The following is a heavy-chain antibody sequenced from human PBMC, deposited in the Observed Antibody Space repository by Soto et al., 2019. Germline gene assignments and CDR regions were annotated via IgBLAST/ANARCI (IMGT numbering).Heavy chain of an antibody. V-gene: IGHV3-23*01. CDR2: ISGSGGST. J-gene: IGHJ4*02. CDR3: AKGSSMARGVLNDY. Sequence: GGSLRLSCAASGFTFSSYAMGWVRQAPGKGLEWVSAISGSGGSTYYADSVKGRFTISRDNSKNTLYLQMNSLRAEDTAVYYCAKGSSMARGVLNDYWGQGTLVTVSS. D-gene: IGHD3-10*01. CDR1: GFTFSSYA.